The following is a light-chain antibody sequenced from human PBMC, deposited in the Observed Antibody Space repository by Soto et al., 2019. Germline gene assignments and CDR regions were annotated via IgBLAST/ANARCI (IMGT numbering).Light chain of an antibody. Sequence: QSALTQPPSASGSPGQSVTISCTGTSSDVGGYNYVSWYQQHPGKAPKLMIYEVSKRPSGVPDRFSGSKSGKTASLTVSGLQAEDETDYYCISYAGSNNFVFGTGTRVT. CDR2: EVS. CDR1: SSDVGGYNY. CDR3: ISYAGSNNFV. V-gene: IGLV2-8*01. J-gene: IGLJ1*01.